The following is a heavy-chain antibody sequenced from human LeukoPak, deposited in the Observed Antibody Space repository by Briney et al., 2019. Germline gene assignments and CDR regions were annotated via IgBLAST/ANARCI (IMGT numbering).Heavy chain of an antibody. D-gene: IGHD1-20*01. V-gene: IGHV3-23*01. CDR1: GFTFSNYA. CDR3: AKDMYNWNRAVAFDI. CDR2: ISGSGHYT. J-gene: IGHJ3*02. Sequence: GGSLRLSCAGSGFTFSNYAMSWVRQAPGKGLEWVSTISGSGHYTYYADSVKGRFTISRDNSKNTLFLQMNRLRAEDTAVYYCAKDMYNWNRAVAFDIWGQGTMVTVSS.